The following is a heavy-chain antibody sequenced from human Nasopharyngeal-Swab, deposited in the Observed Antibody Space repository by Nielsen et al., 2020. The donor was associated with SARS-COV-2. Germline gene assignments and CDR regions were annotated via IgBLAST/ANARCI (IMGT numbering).Heavy chain of an antibody. J-gene: IGHJ4*02. Sequence: GESLKISCVGSGLSFSRYAMHWVRQAPGKGLEWVAFIAHDASNEYYGDSVKGRFSISRDSSKNTLYLQMDSLRGEDTAVYYCARDAPAHYGAFYWGRGTLVTVSS. D-gene: IGHD4-17*01. CDR2: IAHDASNE. CDR1: GLSFSRYA. CDR3: ARDAPAHYGAFY. V-gene: IGHV3-30*04.